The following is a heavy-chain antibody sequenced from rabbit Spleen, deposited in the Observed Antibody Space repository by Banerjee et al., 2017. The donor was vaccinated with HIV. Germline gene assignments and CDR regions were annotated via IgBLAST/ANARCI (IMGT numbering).Heavy chain of an antibody. CDR2: IYVGSGGGT. Sequence: QSLEESGGDLVKPGASLTLTCTASGFSFSSYYSICWVRQAPGKGLEWIACIYVGSGGGTKYASWAKGRFTISKTSSTTVTLQMTSLTVADTATYFCARAGEGGDGYLNLWGQGTLVTVS. D-gene: IGHD5-1*01. J-gene: IGHJ4*01. CDR3: ARAGEGGDGYLNL. V-gene: IGHV1S40*01. CDR1: GFSFSSYYS.